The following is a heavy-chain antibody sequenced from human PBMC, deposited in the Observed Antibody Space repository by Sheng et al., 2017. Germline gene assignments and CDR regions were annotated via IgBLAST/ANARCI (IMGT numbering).Heavy chain of an antibody. CDR3: AREREDGYHSAFEI. V-gene: IGHV1-2*02. J-gene: IGHJ3*02. CDR2: INPDSGDT. Sequence: QVQLVQSGAEVKKPGASVKVSCKVSGYIFTASYLLWVRQGPGQGLEWMGWINPDSGDTDYAQKFEGRVTMTRDTSISTAYMEVSRLTSDDTAVYYCAREREDGYHSAFEIWGQGTIVTVSS. D-gene: IGHD5-12*01. CDR1: GYIFTASY.